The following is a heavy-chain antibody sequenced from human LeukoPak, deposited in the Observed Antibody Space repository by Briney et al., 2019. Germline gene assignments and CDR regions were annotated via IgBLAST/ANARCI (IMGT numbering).Heavy chain of an antibody. CDR2: ISYDGSNK. Sequence: PGRSLRLSCAASGFTFSSYAMHWVRQAPGKGLEWVAVISYDGSNKYYADSVKGRFTISRDNAKNSLYLQMNSLRAEDTAVYYCARLGYCSSTSCYHYYYMDVWGKGTTVTVSS. D-gene: IGHD2-2*01. CDR1: GFTFSSYA. V-gene: IGHV3-30-3*01. J-gene: IGHJ6*03. CDR3: ARLGYCSSTSCYHYYYMDV.